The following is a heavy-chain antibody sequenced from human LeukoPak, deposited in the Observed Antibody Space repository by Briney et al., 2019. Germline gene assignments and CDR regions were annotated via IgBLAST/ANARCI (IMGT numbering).Heavy chain of an antibody. V-gene: IGHV3-23*01. CDR1: GFTFSSYA. CDR2: ISGSGGST. D-gene: IGHD6-19*01. Sequence: SGGSLRLSCAASGFTFSSYAMRWVRQATGKGLEWVSAISGSGGSTYYADSVKGRFTISRDNSKNTLYLQMNSLRAEDTAVYYCAKDASSGWFNDAFHIWGQGTMGTVS. J-gene: IGHJ3*02. CDR3: AKDASSGWFNDAFHI.